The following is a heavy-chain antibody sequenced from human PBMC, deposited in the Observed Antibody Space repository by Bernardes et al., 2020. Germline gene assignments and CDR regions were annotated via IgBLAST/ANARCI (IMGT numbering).Heavy chain of an antibody. CDR2: IIPIFGTA. CDR3: ARVKVYGPRNYYYYYMDV. D-gene: IGHD4-17*01. J-gene: IGHJ6*03. Sequence: SVKVSCKASGGTFSSYAISWVRQAPGQGLEWMGGIIPIFGTANYAQKFQGRVTITADKSTSTAYMELSSLRSEDTAVYYCARVKVYGPRNYYYYYMDVWGEGTTVTVSS. CDR1: GGTFSSYA. V-gene: IGHV1-69*06.